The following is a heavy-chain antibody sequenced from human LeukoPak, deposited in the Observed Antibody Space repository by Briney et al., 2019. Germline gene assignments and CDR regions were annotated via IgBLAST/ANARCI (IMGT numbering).Heavy chain of an antibody. V-gene: IGHV1-69*04. D-gene: IGHD1-26*01. CDR1: GGTFSSYA. CDR3: ARFNGGSYYGNWFDP. CDR2: IIPILGIA. J-gene: IGHJ5*02. Sequence: SVKVSCKASGGTFSSYAISWVRQAPGQGLEWMGRIIPILGIANYAQKFQGRVTITADKSTSTAYMELSSLRSEDTAVYYCARFNGGSYYGNWFDPWGQGTLVTVSS.